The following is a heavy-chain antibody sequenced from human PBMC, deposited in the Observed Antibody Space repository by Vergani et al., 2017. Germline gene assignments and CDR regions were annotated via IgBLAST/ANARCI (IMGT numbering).Heavy chain of an antibody. CDR1: GASISRSHYY. J-gene: IGHJ3*01. Sequence: QLQLQESGPGLVKPSETLALSCRVSGASISRSHYYWGFIRQPPGKGLAWIGSISSSGSPYYNPTLKSRLAFSVDTSKNLFSLRLMSVTATDTGMYYCARPVGPSAIADGYHVWGQGTMVTVS. V-gene: IGHV4-39*02. D-gene: IGHD3-10*01. CDR3: ARPVGPSAIADGYHV. CDR2: ISSSGSP.